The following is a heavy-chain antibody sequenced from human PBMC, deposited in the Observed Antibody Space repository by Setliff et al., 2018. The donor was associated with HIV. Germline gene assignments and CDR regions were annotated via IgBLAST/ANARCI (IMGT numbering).Heavy chain of an antibody. D-gene: IGHD2-8*02. J-gene: IGHJ6*03. V-gene: IGHV4-34*01. CDR3: ARVSKTYWYSNPRDYYHHMDV. Sequence: SETLSLTCAVYGGSFSDYYWSWIRQPPGKGLEWIGEINHSGRTIQSPSLESRVTISIDTSKNQFSLKLSSVSAADTAVYYCARVSKTYWYSNPRDYYHHMDVWGKGTTVTVSS. CDR2: INHSGRT. CDR1: GGSFSDYY.